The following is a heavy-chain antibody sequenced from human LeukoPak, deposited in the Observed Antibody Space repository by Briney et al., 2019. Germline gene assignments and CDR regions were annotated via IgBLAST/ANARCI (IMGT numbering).Heavy chain of an antibody. V-gene: IGHV3-74*01. CDR1: GFTFSSYW. CDR2: ISTDGSST. CDR3: EREYSSSSGRVFDM. Sequence: GGSLRLSCAASGFTFSSYWMHWVRQAPGKGLVWVSRISTDGSSTNSADSVKGRLTISRDNAKNTLYLQMNSLIPEDTAVYYCEREYSSSSGRVFDMWGQGKMVTVS. D-gene: IGHD6-6*01. J-gene: IGHJ3*02.